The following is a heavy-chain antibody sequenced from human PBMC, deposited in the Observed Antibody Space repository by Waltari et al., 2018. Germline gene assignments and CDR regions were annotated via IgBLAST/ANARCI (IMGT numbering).Heavy chain of an antibody. D-gene: IGHD2-15*01. J-gene: IGHJ1*01. CDR3: AKDPFGCSGGSCYPAYFQH. V-gene: IGHV3-23*01. CDR2: LSGSGGST. CDR1: GFTFSSYA. Sequence: EVQLLESGGGLVQPGGSLRLSCAASGFTFSSYAMSWVRQAPGKGLEWVSALSGSGGSTYYADSVKGRFTISRDNSKNTLYLQMNSLRAEDTAVYYCAKDPFGCSGGSCYPAYFQHWGQGTLVTVSS.